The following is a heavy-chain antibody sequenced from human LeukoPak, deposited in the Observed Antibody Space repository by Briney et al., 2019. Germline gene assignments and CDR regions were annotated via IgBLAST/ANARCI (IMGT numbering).Heavy chain of an antibody. D-gene: IGHD6-19*01. Sequence: GGSLRLSCAASGFTFSSYAMSWVRQAPGKGLEWVSAISGSGGSTYYADSVKGRFTISRDNSKNTLYLQMDSLRAEDTAVYYCATGEYSSGCDYWGQGTLVTVSS. J-gene: IGHJ4*02. CDR3: ATGEYSSGCDY. CDR2: ISGSGGST. CDR1: GFTFSSYA. V-gene: IGHV3-23*01.